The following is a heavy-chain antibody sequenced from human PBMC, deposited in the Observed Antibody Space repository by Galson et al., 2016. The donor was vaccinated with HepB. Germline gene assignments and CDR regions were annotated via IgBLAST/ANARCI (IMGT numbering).Heavy chain of an antibody. CDR2: ISGSGGST. Sequence: LRLSCAASGFTFSSYAMTWVRQAPGKGLEWVSAISGSGGSTYYADSVKGRFTISRDNSKNTLYLQLDSLRAEDTAVYYCSRDPHRYALQHWGQGTLVTVSS. D-gene: IGHD2-2*01. CDR1: GFTFSSYA. CDR3: SRDPHRYALQH. V-gene: IGHV3-23*01. J-gene: IGHJ1*01.